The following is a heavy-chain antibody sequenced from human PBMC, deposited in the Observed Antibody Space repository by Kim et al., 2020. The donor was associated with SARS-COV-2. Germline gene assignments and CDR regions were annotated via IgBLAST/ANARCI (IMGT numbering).Heavy chain of an antibody. CDR2: IIPIFGTA. J-gene: IGHJ6*02. CDR3: ARDNDRQEDPSSYYYYGMDV. Sequence: SVKVSCKASGGTFSSYAISWVRQAPGQGLEWMGGIIPIFGTANYAQKFQGRVTITADESTSTAYMELSSLRSEDTAVYYCARDNDRQEDPSSYYYYGMDVWGQGTTVTVSS. CDR1: GGTFSSYA. D-gene: IGHD2-8*01. V-gene: IGHV1-69*13.